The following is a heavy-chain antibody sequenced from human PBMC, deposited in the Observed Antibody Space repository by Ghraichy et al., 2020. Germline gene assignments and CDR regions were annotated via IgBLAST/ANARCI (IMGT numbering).Heavy chain of an antibody. CDR1: GFALSNYW. V-gene: IGHV3-74*01. Sequence: GGSLRLSCAASGFALSNYWMHWVRQPPGKGLLWVSRIKSDGTDRTYADSVKGRFTISRDNAKNTLYLQMNSLRAEDTAVYYCAREYCRGGRCFFGTGGSHFDYWGQGILVTVSS. D-gene: IGHD2-15*01. CDR3: AREYCRGGRCFFGTGGSHFDY. CDR2: IKSDGTDR. J-gene: IGHJ4*02.